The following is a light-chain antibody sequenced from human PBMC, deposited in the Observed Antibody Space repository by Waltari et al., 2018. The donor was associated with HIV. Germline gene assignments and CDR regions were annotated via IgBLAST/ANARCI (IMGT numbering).Light chain of an antibody. J-gene: IGLJ1*01. CDR1: SSDVGGYNY. V-gene: IGLV2-14*03. CDR3: SSYTSSSTPYV. CDR2: DVR. Sequence: QSALTQSASVSGSPSQSITISCTGTSSDVGGYNYFSWYQQHPGKAPKLTIYDVRNRPSVLSDRFSGSKSGNTASLTISGLQAEDEADYYCSSYTSSSTPYVFGTGTKVTVL.